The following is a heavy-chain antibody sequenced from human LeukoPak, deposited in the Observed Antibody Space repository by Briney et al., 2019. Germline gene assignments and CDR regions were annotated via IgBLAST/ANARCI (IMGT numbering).Heavy chain of an antibody. V-gene: IGHV3-9*01. Sequence: GGSLRLSCAASGFTFDDYAMHWVRQAPGKGLEWVSGISWNSGSIGYADSVKGRFTISRDNAKNSLYLQMNSLRAEDTALYYCAKDPLNRIAVAGNWFDPWGQGTLVTVSS. J-gene: IGHJ5*02. CDR2: ISWNSGSI. CDR3: AKDPLNRIAVAGNWFDP. CDR1: GFTFDDYA. D-gene: IGHD6-19*01.